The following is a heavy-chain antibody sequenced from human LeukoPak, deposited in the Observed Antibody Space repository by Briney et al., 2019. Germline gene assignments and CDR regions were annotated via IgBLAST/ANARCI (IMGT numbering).Heavy chain of an antibody. CDR3: ARSGGIVGATITFDY. V-gene: IGHV1-2*02. CDR1: GYTFTGYY. CDR2: INPNSGGT. Sequence: ASVKVSCKASGYTFTGYYMHWARQAPGQGLEWMGWINPNSGGTNYAQKFQGRVTMTRDTSISTAYMELSRLRSDDTAVYYCARSGGIVGATITFDYWGQGTLVTVSS. D-gene: IGHD1-26*01. J-gene: IGHJ4*02.